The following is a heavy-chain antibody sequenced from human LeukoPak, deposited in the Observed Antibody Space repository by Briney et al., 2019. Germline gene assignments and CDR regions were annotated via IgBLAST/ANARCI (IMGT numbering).Heavy chain of an antibody. CDR1: GGSISTYY. D-gene: IGHD1-26*01. Sequence: SETLSLTCTVSGGSISTYYWGWIRQPPGKGLEWIGSIYYSGSTYYNPSLKSRVTISVDTSKNQFSLKLSSVTAADTAVYYCARHKGSSGSYPYYYCYYMDVWGKGTTVTVSS. CDR2: IYYSGST. CDR3: ARHKGSSGSYPYYYCYYMDV. V-gene: IGHV4-39*01. J-gene: IGHJ6*03.